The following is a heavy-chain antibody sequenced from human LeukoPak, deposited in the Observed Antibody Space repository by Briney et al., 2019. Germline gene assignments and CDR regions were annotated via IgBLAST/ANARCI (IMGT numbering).Heavy chain of an antibody. CDR2: ITASGGNT. D-gene: IGHD5-18*01. CDR1: GFTFSSYA. Sequence: QTGGSLRLSCAASGFTFSSYAMGWVRQAPGKGLEWVSAITASGGNTYYADSVKGRFTISRDSSKNTLYLQVNSLRAEDTAVYYCAKGNGYSYGRYYFDYWGQGTLVTVSS. J-gene: IGHJ4*02. V-gene: IGHV3-23*01. CDR3: AKGNGYSYGRYYFDY.